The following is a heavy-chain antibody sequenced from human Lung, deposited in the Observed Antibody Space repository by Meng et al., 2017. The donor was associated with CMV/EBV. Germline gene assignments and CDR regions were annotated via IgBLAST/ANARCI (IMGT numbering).Heavy chain of an antibody. J-gene: IGHJ4*02. V-gene: IGHV4-39*07. CDR2: VYYTGDT. CDR1: GGSISSSSYY. Sequence: SETLSLXCTISGGSISSSSYYWAWIRQPPEKGLEWIGSVYYTGDTYYSPSLKSRVTISIDTSKNPFSLKVNSATDADTAVYYCVRETGGSSSTWWGQGSLVTVSS. CDR3: VRETGGSSSTW. D-gene: IGHD1-26*01.